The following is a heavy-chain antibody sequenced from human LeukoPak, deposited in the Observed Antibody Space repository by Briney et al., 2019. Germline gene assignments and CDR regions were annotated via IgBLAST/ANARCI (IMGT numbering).Heavy chain of an antibody. CDR2: ISSSGNTR. CDR1: GLTFSGHE. CDR3: TGGGFDY. Sequence: LSGGSLRLSCAASGLTFSGHEMNWVRQAPGKGLEWISSISSSGNTRYYADSVKGRFTISRDNAKSSLYLQMNSLRVEDTAVYYCTGGGFDYWGQGAPVTVSS. V-gene: IGHV3-48*03. J-gene: IGHJ4*02.